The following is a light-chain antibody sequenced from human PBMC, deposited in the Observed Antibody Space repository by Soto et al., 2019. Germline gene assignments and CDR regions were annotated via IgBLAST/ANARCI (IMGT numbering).Light chain of an antibody. V-gene: IGKV1-39*01. CDR1: QSISTY. CDR3: QQSYTIPYI. J-gene: IGKJ2*01. CDR2: AAS. Sequence: DIQMTQSPSSLPASVGDRVTLTCRASQSISTYLNWYQQKPGKAPKLLIYAASSLQSGVPSRLSGSGSGTDFTLTISSLQPEDFATYYCQQSYTIPYICGQGTKLEIK.